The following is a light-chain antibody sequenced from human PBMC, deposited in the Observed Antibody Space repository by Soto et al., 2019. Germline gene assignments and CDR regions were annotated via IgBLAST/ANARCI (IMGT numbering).Light chain of an antibody. J-gene: IGLJ3*02. V-gene: IGLV1-47*01. Sequence: QSVLTQPPSASGTPGQRVTISCSGGTFNIGINDVYWYQQLPGTAPKLLIYRNSRRPSGVPDRFSGSRSGTSGSLAISGLRAEDEGDYYCATCDDSLTNWLFGGGTKLTVL. CDR2: RNS. CDR1: TFNIGIND. CDR3: ATCDDSLTNWL.